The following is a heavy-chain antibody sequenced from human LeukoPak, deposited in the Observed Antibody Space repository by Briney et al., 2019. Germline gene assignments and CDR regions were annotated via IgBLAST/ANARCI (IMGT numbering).Heavy chain of an antibody. CDR1: GYTFTSYY. CDR2: INPSGGST. V-gene: IGHV1-46*01. CDR3: ARDPGIAVAGTDVFDY. J-gene: IGHJ4*02. Sequence: GASVKVSCKASGYTFTSYYMHWVRQAPGQGLEWMGIINPSGGSTSYAQKFQGRVTMTRDTSTSTVYMELSSLRSEDTAVYYCARDPGIAVAGTDVFDYWGQGTLVTVSS. D-gene: IGHD6-19*01.